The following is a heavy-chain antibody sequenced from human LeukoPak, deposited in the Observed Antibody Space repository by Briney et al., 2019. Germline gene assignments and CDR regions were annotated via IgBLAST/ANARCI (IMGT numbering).Heavy chain of an antibody. V-gene: IGHV4-38-2*02. CDR3: ARRGSTTGWSFDY. Sequence: SETLSLTCTVTGFSITPDFVWGWIRQSPVKGLEWVGNLYHDGATYYNPSLNGRVTMSVDTSRNQFSLSLKSVTAADTAVYFCARRGSTTGWSFDYWGQGSLVTVSS. CDR1: GFSITPDFV. J-gene: IGHJ4*02. D-gene: IGHD5/OR15-5a*01. CDR2: LYHDGAT.